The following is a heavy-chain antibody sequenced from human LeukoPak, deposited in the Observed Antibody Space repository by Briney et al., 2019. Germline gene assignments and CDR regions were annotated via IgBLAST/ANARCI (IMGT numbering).Heavy chain of an antibody. CDR2: ISYDGNKK. V-gene: IGHV3-30*03. Sequence: GGSLRLSCAASGFTFSSHGMHWVRQAPGKGLEWVAVISYDGNKKYYADSVKGRFDISRDNSKNILYMQMNSLGTEDTAVYYCARDRDYYNSGGTMIDYWGQGTLVTVSS. CDR1: GFTFSSHG. CDR3: ARDRDYYNSGGTMIDY. J-gene: IGHJ4*02. D-gene: IGHD6-19*01.